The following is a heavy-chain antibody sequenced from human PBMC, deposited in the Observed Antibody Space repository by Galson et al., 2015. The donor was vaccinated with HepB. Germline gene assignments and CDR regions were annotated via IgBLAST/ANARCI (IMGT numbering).Heavy chain of an antibody. Sequence: SVKVSCKASGCTFSSYAISWVRQAPGQGLEWMGGIIPIFGTTNYAQKFQGRVTITTDKSTSTAYMELSSLRSEDTAVYYCARNPLVADTVAGGYSYYPGMDVWGQGTPLTVSS. V-gene: IGHV1-69*05. CDR2: IIPIFGTT. J-gene: IGHJ6*02. CDR1: GCTFSSYA. CDR3: ARNPLVADTVAGGYSYYPGMDV. D-gene: IGHD2-15*01.